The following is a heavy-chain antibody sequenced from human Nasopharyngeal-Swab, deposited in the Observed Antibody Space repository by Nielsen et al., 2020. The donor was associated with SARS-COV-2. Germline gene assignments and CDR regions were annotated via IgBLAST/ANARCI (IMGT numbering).Heavy chain of an antibody. CDR3: AKANVLFWFGQFKNDGFDI. D-gene: IGHD3-10*01. Sequence: GESLKISCTASGFSFNNYGMHWVRQAPGKGLEWVAVISYEGSKKFYAESVAGRFTISRDYSKSTLYLQMDSLRTEDTAMYYCAKANVLFWFGQFKNDGFDIWGQGTMVAVSS. CDR1: GFSFNNYG. J-gene: IGHJ3*02. V-gene: IGHV3-30*18. CDR2: ISYEGSKK.